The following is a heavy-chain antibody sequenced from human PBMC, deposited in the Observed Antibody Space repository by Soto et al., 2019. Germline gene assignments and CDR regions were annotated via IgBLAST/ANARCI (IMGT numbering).Heavy chain of an antibody. CDR2: IDSSGEK. J-gene: IGHJ5*02. V-gene: IGHV2-26*01. CDR1: GLSITDSEMG. Sequence: QVTLKESGPVLVNPTETLTLRCTVSGLSITDSEMGVSWIRQPPGQPLEWLAHIDSSGEKSYRTFLKSRLAISKATSKSQIVPIMTNMDPADTATYYCARRHLAVAVSPWFDPWGQGIPVTVSS. D-gene: IGHD6-19*01. CDR3: ARRHLAVAVSPWFDP.